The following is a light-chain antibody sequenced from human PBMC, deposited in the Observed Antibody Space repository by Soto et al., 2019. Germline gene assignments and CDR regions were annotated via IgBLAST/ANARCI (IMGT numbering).Light chain of an antibody. CDR3: AAWDGTLVGWV. CDR2: RNN. Sequence: QSVVTQPPSASGTPGQRVTISCSGSSSNIVSNYVYWYQQLPGTAPKLLIYRNNERPSGVPDRFSGSKSGTSASLAISGLRSEDEADYYCAAWDGTLVGWVFGGGTQLTVL. CDR1: SSNIVSNY. J-gene: IGLJ3*02. V-gene: IGLV1-47*01.